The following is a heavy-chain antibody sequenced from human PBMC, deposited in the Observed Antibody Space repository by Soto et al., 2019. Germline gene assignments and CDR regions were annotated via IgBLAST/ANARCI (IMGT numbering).Heavy chain of an antibody. J-gene: IGHJ6*02. V-gene: IGHV3-33*01. D-gene: IGHD5-12*01. CDR1: GFTFSSYG. CDR3: VRAAGYSGNDYVYYYGMDV. Sequence: QVQLVESGGGVVQPGRSLRLSCAASGFTFSSYGMHWVRQAPGKGLEWVALVWYDGGNKYYADSVKGRFTISRDNSKNTRYLQMYSLRVEYTAVYFCVRAAGYSGNDYVYYYGMDVWGQGTTVTVSS. CDR2: VWYDGGNK.